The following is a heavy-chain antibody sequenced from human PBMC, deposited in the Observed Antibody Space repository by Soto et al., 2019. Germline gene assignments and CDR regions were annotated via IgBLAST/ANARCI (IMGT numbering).Heavy chain of an antibody. CDR1: GGTFSSYA. Sequence: GASVKVSCKASGGTFSSYAISWVRQAPGQGLEWMGGIIPIFGTANYAQKFQGRVTITADESTSTAYMELSSLRSEDTAVYYCARDGDGYYYYGMDVWGQGTMVTVSS. CDR3: ARDGDGYYYYGMDV. V-gene: IGHV1-69*13. D-gene: IGHD3-10*01. CDR2: IIPIFGTA. J-gene: IGHJ6*02.